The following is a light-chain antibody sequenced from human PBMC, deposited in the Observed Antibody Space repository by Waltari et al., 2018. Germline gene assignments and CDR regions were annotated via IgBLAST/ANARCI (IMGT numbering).Light chain of an antibody. CDR3: CSYAGSDTPYV. CDR1: SSDVGGHNF. Sequence: QSALTQPPSASGSPGQSVTISCTGTSSDVGGHNFVSWYQQHPGKAPKVIIYEVTKRPAGVPDRFSGSKSGNTASLTVSGLQTEDEADYYCCSYAGSDTPYVVGTGTTVTVL. CDR2: EVT. V-gene: IGLV2-8*01. J-gene: IGLJ1*01.